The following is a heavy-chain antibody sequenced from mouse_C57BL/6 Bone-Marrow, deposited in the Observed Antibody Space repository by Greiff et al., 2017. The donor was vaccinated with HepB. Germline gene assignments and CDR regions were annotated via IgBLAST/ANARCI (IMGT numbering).Heavy chain of an antibody. D-gene: IGHD2-3*01. CDR1: GYTFTDYY. CDR3: AYDGYYRAWFAY. CDR2: INPNNGGT. J-gene: IGHJ3*01. V-gene: IGHV1-26*01. Sequence: EVQLQQSGPELVKPGASVKISCKASGYTFTDYYMNWVKQSHGKSLEWIGDINPNNGGTSYNQKFKGKATLTVDKSSSTAYMELRSLTSEDSAVYYCAYDGYYRAWFAYWGQGTLVTVSA.